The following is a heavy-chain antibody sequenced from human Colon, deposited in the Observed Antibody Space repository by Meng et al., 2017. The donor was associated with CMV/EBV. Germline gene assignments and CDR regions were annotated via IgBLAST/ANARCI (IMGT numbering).Heavy chain of an antibody. J-gene: IGHJ3*01. CDR3: ARDLGTHFYDDSSGYAFEL. V-gene: IGHV3-74*03. Sequence: GGSLRLSCEVSGFTFSSYWMHWVRQVPGKGLEWVAGINIEGTITTYADSVKGRFTISRDNAKNTVDLQMYSLRVEDTAVFYCARDLGTHFYDDSSGYAFELWGQGTMVTVSS. CDR2: INIEGTIT. CDR1: GFTFSSYW. D-gene: IGHD3-22*01.